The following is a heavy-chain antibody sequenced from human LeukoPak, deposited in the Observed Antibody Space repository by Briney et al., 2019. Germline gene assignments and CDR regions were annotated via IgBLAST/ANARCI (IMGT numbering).Heavy chain of an antibody. V-gene: IGHV1-2*02. CDR1: GYTFTGYY. CDR3: ARDKGAVAEPYYCYYYMDV. Sequence: ASVKVSCKASGYTFTGYYMHWVRQAPGQGLEWMGWINPNSGGTNYAQKFQGRVTMTRDTSISTAYMELSRLRSDDTAVYYCARDKGAVAEPYYCYYYMDVWGKGTTVTVSS. CDR2: INPNSGGT. D-gene: IGHD6-19*01. J-gene: IGHJ6*03.